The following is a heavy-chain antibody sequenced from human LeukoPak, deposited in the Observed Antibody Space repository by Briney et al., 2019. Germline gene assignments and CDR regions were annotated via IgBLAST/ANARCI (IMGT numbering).Heavy chain of an antibody. CDR1: GYTFTSYA. Sequence: ASVKVSCKASGYTFTSYAMHWVRQAPGQRLEWMGWINAGNGNTKYSQEFQGRVTITRDTSASTAYMELNSLRAEDTAVYYCARDGNWNYDERGEINWFDPWGQGTLVTVSS. V-gene: IGHV1-3*03. D-gene: IGHD1-7*01. CDR2: INAGNGNT. CDR3: ARDGNWNYDERGEINWFDP. J-gene: IGHJ5*02.